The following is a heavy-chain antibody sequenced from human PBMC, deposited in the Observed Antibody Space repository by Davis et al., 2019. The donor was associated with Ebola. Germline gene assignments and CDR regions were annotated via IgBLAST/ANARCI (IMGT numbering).Heavy chain of an antibody. Sequence: GESLKISCAASGFTFSSYAMSWVRQAPGKGLEWVSAISGSGGSTYYADSVKGRFTISRDNSKNTLYLQMNSLRAEDTAVYYCAKDRGLLPFDYWGQGTLVTVSS. CDR2: ISGSGGST. CDR1: GFTFSSYA. J-gene: IGHJ4*02. V-gene: IGHV3-23*01. D-gene: IGHD2-15*01. CDR3: AKDRGLLPFDY.